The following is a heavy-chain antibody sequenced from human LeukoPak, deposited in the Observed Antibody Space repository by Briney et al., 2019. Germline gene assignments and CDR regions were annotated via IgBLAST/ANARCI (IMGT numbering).Heavy chain of an antibody. CDR2: INPNSGAT. J-gene: IGHJ5*02. CDR3: ARFEGKLDSIGWYDVGDNWFDP. Sequence: ASVRVSCKASGYSFTGYNIQRVRQAPGQGLEWMGWINPNSGATNYAQKFQGRVTMTRDTSTSTAYMDLSSLKSGDTAVYYCARFEGKLDSIGWYDVGDNWFDPWGQGALVTVSS. D-gene: IGHD6-19*01. CDR1: GYSFTGYN. V-gene: IGHV1-2*02.